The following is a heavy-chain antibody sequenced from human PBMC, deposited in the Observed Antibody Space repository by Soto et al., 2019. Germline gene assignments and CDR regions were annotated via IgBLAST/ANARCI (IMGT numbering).Heavy chain of an antibody. D-gene: IGHD3-3*01. CDR3: AKDSDYDFWSGNFDY. J-gene: IGHJ4*02. CDR2: ISWNSGSI. Sequence: EVQLVESGGGLVQPGRSLRLSCAASGFTFDDYAIHWVRQAPGKGLEWVSGISWNSGSIGYADSVKGRFTISRDNAKNSLNLQMNSLRAEDTALYYCAKDSDYDFWSGNFDYWGQGTLVTVSS. V-gene: IGHV3-9*01. CDR1: GFTFDDYA.